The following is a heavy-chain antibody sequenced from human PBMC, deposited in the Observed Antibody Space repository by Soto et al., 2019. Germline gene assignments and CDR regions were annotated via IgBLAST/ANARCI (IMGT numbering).Heavy chain of an antibody. D-gene: IGHD6-13*01. Sequence: QVQLVQSGAEVKKPGSSVKVSCKASGGTFSSYAISWVRQAPGQGLEWMGGISPIFGTANYAQKFQGRVTITADESTSTAYMELSSLRPEDTAVYYCASHSSSWYYFDYWGQGTLVTVSS. CDR2: ISPIFGTA. CDR3: ASHSSSWYYFDY. CDR1: GGTFSSYA. V-gene: IGHV1-69*01. J-gene: IGHJ4*02.